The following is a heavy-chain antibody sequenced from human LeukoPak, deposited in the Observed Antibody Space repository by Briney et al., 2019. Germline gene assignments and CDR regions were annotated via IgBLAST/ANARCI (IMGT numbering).Heavy chain of an antibody. V-gene: IGHV5-51*01. CDR2: IYPGDSDT. CDR3: ARLDCSGGSCYRISSYYMDV. CDR1: GYSFTSYW. Sequence: GESLKISCKGSGYSFTSYWIGWVRQMPGKGLEWMGIIYPGDSDTRYSPSFQGQVTISADKSISTAYLQWSGLKASDTAMYYCARLDCSGGSCYRISSYYMDVWGKGTTVTVSS. J-gene: IGHJ6*03. D-gene: IGHD2-15*01.